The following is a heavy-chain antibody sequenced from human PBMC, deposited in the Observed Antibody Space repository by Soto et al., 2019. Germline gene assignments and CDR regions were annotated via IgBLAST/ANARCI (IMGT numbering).Heavy chain of an antibody. D-gene: IGHD3-22*01. CDR2: ITVYNGNT. J-gene: IGHJ4*02. CDR1: GYTFTSFG. V-gene: IGHV1-18*01. CDR3: ARAYYDSSGHHYFDY. Sequence: QVHLVQSGAEVKKPGASVKVSCKASGYTFTSFGINWVRQAPGQGLEWMGWITVYNGNTNYVRKLQGRVTMTTDPSTSTAYMELRSLRSDDTAVYYCARAYYDSSGHHYFDYWGQGTLVTVSS.